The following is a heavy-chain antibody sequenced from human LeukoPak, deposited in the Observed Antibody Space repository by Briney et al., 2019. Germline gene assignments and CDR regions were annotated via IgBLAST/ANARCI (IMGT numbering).Heavy chain of an antibody. CDR1: GFTFSSYW. CDR2: ISGSRGST. J-gene: IGHJ5*02. CDR3: AKDRAYYHLWDGYYRNWFDP. D-gene: IGHD3-3*02. Sequence: SGGSLRLSCAASGFTFSSYWMTWVRQAPGKGLEWVSGISGSRGSTYYIDSVKGRFIISRDNSKNTLYLQMNSVSAEDTAVYYCAKDRAYYHLWDGYYRNWFDPWGQGTLVIVSS. V-gene: IGHV3-23*01.